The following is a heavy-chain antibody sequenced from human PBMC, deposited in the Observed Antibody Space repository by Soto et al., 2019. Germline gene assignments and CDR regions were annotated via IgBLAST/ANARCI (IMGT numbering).Heavy chain of an antibody. CDR1: GFTFSSYS. V-gene: IGHV3-21*01. D-gene: IGHD6-13*01. Sequence: GGSLRLSCAASGFTFSSYSMNWVRQAPGKGLEWVSSISSSSSYIYYADSVKGRFTVSRDNAKNSLYLQMNGLRVEDTALYYCARDRAAGGYWGQGTMVTVSS. CDR2: ISSSSSYI. CDR3: ARDRAAGGY. J-gene: IGHJ4*02.